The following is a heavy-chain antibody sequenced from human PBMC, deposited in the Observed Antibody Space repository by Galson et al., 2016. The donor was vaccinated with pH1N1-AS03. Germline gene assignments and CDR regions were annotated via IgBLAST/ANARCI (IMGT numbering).Heavy chain of an antibody. CDR3: ARGRGSNYGSVGAAFDI. V-gene: IGHV1-69*13. D-gene: IGHD5-18*01. CDR2: IIAIFGTP. CDR1: GVTFRNFV. Sequence: SVKVSCKASGVTFRNFVISWVRQAPGQGLEWVGGIIAIFGTPKHAQKFQGRVTITADESTSTAYMELSSLTSEDTAVYYCARGRGSNYGSVGAAFDIWGQGTTVTVSS. J-gene: IGHJ3*02.